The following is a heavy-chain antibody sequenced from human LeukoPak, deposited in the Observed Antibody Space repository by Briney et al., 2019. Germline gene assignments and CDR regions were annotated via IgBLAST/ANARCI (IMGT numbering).Heavy chain of an antibody. CDR1: GFTVSSNY. D-gene: IGHD3-3*01. J-gene: IGHJ4*02. Sequence: GGSLRLSCAASGFTVSSNYMSWVRQAPGKGLEWVSVIYSGGSTYYADSVKGRFTISRDNSRNTLYLQMNSLRAEDTAVYYCARGVPYDSWSGPHYSDYWGQGTLVTVSS. V-gene: IGHV3-53*01. CDR3: ARGVPYDSWSGPHYSDY. CDR2: IYSGGST.